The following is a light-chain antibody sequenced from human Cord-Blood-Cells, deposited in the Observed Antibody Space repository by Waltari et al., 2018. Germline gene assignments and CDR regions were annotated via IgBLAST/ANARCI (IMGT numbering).Light chain of an antibody. CDR1: SSDVGGYNY. CDR2: DVS. Sequence: QSALTQPASVSGSPGQSITISCTGTSSDVGGYNYVPWYQQHPGKAPKLMIYDVSKRPSGVSNRFSGSKSGNTASLTISGLQAEDGADYYCSSYTSSSTWVFGGGTKLTVL. CDR3: SSYTSSSTWV. J-gene: IGLJ3*02. V-gene: IGLV2-14*01.